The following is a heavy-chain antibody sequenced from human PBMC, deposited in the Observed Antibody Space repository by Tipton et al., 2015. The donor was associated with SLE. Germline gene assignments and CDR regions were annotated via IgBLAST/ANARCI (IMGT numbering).Heavy chain of an antibody. V-gene: IGHV4-59*11. CDR3: AGGPDYGDYLDAFDI. CDR2: IYYSGST. D-gene: IGHD4-17*01. CDR1: GGSISSHY. J-gene: IGHJ3*02. Sequence: LRLSCTVSGGSISSHYWSWIRQPPGKGLGWIGYIYYSGSTNYNPSLKSRVTISVDTSKNQFSLKLSSVTAADTAVYYCAGGPDYGDYLDAFDIWGQGTMVTVSS.